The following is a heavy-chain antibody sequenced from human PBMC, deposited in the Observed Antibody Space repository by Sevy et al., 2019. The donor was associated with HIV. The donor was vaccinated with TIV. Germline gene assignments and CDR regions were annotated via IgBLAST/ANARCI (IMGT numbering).Heavy chain of an antibody. J-gene: IGHJ4*02. D-gene: IGHD2-2*03. CDR3: VKEMDGPFDY. CDR1: GGSISSYY. V-gene: IGHV4-59*01. Sequence: SETLSLTCTVSGGSISSYYWSWIRQPPGKGLEWIGYIYYSGSTNYNPSLKSRVTISVDTSKNQFSLKLSSVTAADTAVYYCVKEMDGPFDYWGQGTLVTVSS. CDR2: IYYSGST.